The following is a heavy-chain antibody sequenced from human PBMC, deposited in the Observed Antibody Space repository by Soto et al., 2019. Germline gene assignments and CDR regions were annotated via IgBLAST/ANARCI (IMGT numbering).Heavy chain of an antibody. CDR2: IKSKTDGGTT. Sequence: EVQLVESGGGLVKPGGSLRLSCAASGFTFSNAWMSWVRQAPGKGLEWVGRIKSKTDGGTTDYAAPVKGRFTISRDDSKNTLYLQMNSLKTEDTAVYYCTTAVYYDYIWGSYRYWYFDLWGRGTLVTVSS. CDR3: TTAVYYDYIWGSYRYWYFDL. V-gene: IGHV3-15*01. J-gene: IGHJ2*01. D-gene: IGHD3-16*02. CDR1: GFTFSNAW.